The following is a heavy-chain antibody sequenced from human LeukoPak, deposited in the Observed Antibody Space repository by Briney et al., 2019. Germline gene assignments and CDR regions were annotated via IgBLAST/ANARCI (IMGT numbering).Heavy chain of an antibody. D-gene: IGHD1-20*01. Sequence: ASVKVSCKASGYTFTGYYMHWVRHAPGQGLEWMGWINPNSGGTNYAQKFQGRVTMTRDTSISTAYMELSRLRSDDTAVYYCATLTRITGTTGDFDYWGQGTLVTVSS. CDR1: GYTFTGYY. J-gene: IGHJ4*02. CDR3: ATLTRITGTTGDFDY. CDR2: INPNSGGT. V-gene: IGHV1-2*02.